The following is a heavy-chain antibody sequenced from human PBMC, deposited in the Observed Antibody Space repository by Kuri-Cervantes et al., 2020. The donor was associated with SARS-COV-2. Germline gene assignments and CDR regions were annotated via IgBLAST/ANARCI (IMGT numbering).Heavy chain of an antibody. J-gene: IGHJ4*02. CDR1: GYTFTNYG. D-gene: IGHD2-15*01. Sequence: SVNVSRKASGYTFTNYGISWVRQAPGQALEWLGWINGYNDNTKYAQKLQGRVTMTTDTSTSTAYIELRSLRSNDTAVYYCARGIVVVVAAMGYFDYWGQGTLVTVSS. CDR3: ARGIVVVVAAMGYFDY. V-gene: IGHV1-18*04. CDR2: INGYNDNT.